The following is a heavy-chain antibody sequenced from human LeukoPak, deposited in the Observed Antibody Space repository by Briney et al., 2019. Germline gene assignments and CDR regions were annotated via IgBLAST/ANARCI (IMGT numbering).Heavy chain of an antibody. Sequence: GGSLRLSCAASGFTVSSDSMSWVRQAPGKGLEWVSFIYSGGGTYYADSVRGRFTISRDNAKNSLYLQMNSLRAEDTAVYYCARDYYYDSGSPFDYWGQGTLVTVSS. J-gene: IGHJ4*02. D-gene: IGHD3-10*01. CDR1: GFTVSSDS. CDR3: ARDYYYDSGSPFDY. CDR2: IYSGGGT. V-gene: IGHV3-53*01.